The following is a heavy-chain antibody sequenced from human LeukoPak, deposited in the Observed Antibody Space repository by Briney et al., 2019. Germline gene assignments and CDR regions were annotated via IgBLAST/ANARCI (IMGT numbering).Heavy chain of an antibody. V-gene: IGHV3-23*01. CDR1: GFTFRSCA. Sequence: GGSLRLSCAASGFTFRSCAMHWVRQAPGKGLEWVSGISDSGVSAFYTHSVKGRFTISRDNSKNTLYLQMSSLRAEDTAVYYCAKGDGSPYVTHFDFWGQGTLVRVSS. CDR3: AKGDGSPYVTHFDF. J-gene: IGHJ4*02. D-gene: IGHD2-21*01. CDR2: ISDSGVSA.